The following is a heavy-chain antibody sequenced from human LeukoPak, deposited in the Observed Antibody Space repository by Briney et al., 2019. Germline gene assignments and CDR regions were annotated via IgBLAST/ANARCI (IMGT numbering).Heavy chain of an antibody. D-gene: IGHD2-15*01. V-gene: IGHV4-38-2*02. CDR2: LYHSGST. CDR1: GYSISNGYY. CDR3: ASPRDVVVVVAATAGYFDL. Sequence: SETLSLTCTVSGYSISNGYYWSWIRQPPGKGLEWIGSLYHSGSTFYNPSLKNRVSISVDTSKDQFSLKLTSVTAADTAVYYCASPRDVVVVVAATAGYFDLWGRGTLVTVSS. J-gene: IGHJ2*01.